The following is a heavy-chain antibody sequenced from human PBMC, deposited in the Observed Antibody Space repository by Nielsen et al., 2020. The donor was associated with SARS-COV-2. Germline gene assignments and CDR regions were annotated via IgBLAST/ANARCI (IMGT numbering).Heavy chain of an antibody. V-gene: IGHV3-23*01. J-gene: IGHJ4*02. D-gene: IGHD6-19*01. Sequence: GGSLRLSCAASGFTFSSYAMSWVRQAPGKGLEWVSAISGSGGSTYYADSVKGRFTISRDNSKNTLYLQMNSLRAEDTAVYYCANRRSGWYGPLGYWGQGTLVTVSS. CDR3: ANRRSGWYGPLGY. CDR2: ISGSGGST. CDR1: GFTFSSYA.